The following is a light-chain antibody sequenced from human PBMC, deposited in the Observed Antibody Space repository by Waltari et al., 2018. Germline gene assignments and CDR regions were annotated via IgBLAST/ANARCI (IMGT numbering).Light chain of an antibody. CDR1: SGSVSTTSY. CDR2: KRD. Sequence: QTVVTQEPSLSVSPGGTVTLTCALSSGSVSTTSYASWYQQTPGQAPRTLVYKRDIRSSVVPDRFSGSMLGNKAALTITGAQAEDEADYYCVLYLGSGIWVFGGGTKLTVL. V-gene: IGLV8-61*01. CDR3: VLYLGSGIWV. J-gene: IGLJ3*02.